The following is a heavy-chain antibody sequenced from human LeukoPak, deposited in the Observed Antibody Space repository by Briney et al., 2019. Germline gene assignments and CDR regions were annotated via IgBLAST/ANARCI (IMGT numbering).Heavy chain of an antibody. D-gene: IGHD6-13*01. Sequence: AGSLRLSCAASGFTVSSNYINWVRQAPGRGLEWVSVIYSGGTTYYADSVKGRFTISRDNSKNTLYFQMNSLRVEDTAVYYCARGIAAAYYAFDIWGQGTMLTVSS. V-gene: IGHV3-53*01. CDR1: GFTVSSNY. CDR2: IYSGGTT. J-gene: IGHJ3*02. CDR3: ARGIAAAYYAFDI.